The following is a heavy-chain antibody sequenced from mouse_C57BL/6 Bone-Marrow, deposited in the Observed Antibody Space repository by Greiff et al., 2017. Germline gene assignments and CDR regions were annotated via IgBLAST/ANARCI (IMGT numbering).Heavy chain of an antibody. V-gene: IGHV14-4*01. J-gene: IGHJ3*01. CDR2: IDPENGDT. Sequence: EVKLMESGAELVRPGVSVKLSCTASGFNIKDDYMHWVKQRPEQGLEWIGWIDPENGDTEYASKFQGKATITADTSSNTAYLQLSSLTSEDTAVYYCARYSSWFAYWGRGTLATVSA. CDR3: ARYSSWFAY. CDR1: GFNIKDDY.